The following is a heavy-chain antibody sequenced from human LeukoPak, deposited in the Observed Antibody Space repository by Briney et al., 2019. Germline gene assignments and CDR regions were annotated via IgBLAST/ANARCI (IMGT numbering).Heavy chain of an antibody. CDR1: GFTFSSYG. J-gene: IGHJ4*02. Sequence: PGGSLRLSCAASGFTFSSYGMHWVRQAPGKGLEWVAVISYDGSNKYYADSVKGRFAISRDNSKNTLYLQMNSLRAEDTAVYYCAKRGDDYVWGSYRLLDYWGQGTLVTVSS. CDR2: ISYDGSNK. V-gene: IGHV3-30*18. D-gene: IGHD3-16*02. CDR3: AKRGDDYVWGSYRLLDY.